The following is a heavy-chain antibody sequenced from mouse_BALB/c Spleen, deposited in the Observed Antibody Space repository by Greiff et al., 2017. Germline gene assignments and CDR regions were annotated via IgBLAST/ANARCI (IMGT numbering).Heavy chain of an antibody. Sequence: EVKLMESGPSLVKPSQTLSLTCSVTGDSITSGYWNWIRKFPGNKLEYMGYISYSGSTYYNPSLKSRISITRDTSKNQYYLQLNSVTTEDTATYYCARGGASNWDGGVDYWGQGTTLTVSS. V-gene: IGHV3-8*02. CDR2: ISYSGST. CDR1: GDSITSGY. D-gene: IGHD4-1*01. CDR3: ARGGASNWDGGVDY. J-gene: IGHJ2*01.